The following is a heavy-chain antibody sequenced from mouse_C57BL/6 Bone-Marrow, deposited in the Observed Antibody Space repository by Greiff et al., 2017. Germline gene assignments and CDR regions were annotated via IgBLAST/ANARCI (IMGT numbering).Heavy chain of an antibody. J-gene: IGHJ2*01. CDR2: IWSGGST. CDR3: ARNSPSYYYGSSYYFDY. D-gene: IGHD1-1*01. CDR1: GFSLTSYG. Sequence: VQLKESGPGLVQPSQSLSISCTVSGFSLTSYGVHWVRQSPGTGLAWLGVIWSGGSTDYNAAFISRLSISKDNSKSQVFFKMNSLQADDTAIYYCARNSPSYYYGSSYYFDYWGQGTTLTVSS. V-gene: IGHV2-2*01.